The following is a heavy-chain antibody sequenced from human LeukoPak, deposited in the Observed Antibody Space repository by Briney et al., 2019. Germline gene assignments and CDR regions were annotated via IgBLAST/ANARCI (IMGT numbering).Heavy chain of an antibody. Sequence: GGSLRLSCAASGFTFDDYGMSWVRQAPGKGLEWVSYISSSGSTIYYADSVKGRFTISRDNAKNSLYLQMNSLRAEDTAVYYCARELRQQLANWFDPWGQGTLVTVSS. J-gene: IGHJ5*02. V-gene: IGHV3-11*01. D-gene: IGHD6-13*01. CDR1: GFTFDDYG. CDR2: ISSSGSTI. CDR3: ARELRQQLANWFDP.